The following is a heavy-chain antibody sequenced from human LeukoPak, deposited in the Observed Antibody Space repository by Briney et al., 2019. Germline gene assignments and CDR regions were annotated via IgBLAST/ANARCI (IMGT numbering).Heavy chain of an antibody. J-gene: IGHJ4*02. CDR2: MNPNSGNT. Sequence: ASVKVSCKASGYTFTSYDINWVRQAPGKGLEWMGRMNPNSGNTDYAQKFQGRVTMTRNTSISTAYMELSSLRSEDTAVYYCARGHSSGWFEGSFDYWGQGTLVTVSS. CDR1: GYTFTSYD. CDR3: ARGHSSGWFEGSFDY. D-gene: IGHD6-19*01. V-gene: IGHV1-8*01.